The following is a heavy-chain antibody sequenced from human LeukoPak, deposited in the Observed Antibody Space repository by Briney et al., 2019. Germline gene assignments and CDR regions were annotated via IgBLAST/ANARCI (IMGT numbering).Heavy chain of an antibody. CDR3: ATKGTSWLRNDF. CDR2: ISSSSSTV. J-gene: IGHJ4*02. D-gene: IGHD5-12*01. CDR1: GFTFSDYS. V-gene: IGHV3-48*04. Sequence: PGGSLRLSCAASGFTFSDYSMNWVRQAPGKGLEWVSYISSSSSTVYYADSVKGRFTMSRDNAKNSLYLQMNSLRAEDTALYYCATKGTSWLRNDFWGQGTLVTVSS.